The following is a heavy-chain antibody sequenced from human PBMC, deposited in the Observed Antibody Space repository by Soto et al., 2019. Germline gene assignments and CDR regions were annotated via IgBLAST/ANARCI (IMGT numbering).Heavy chain of an antibody. CDR2: ISFDGKNM. J-gene: IGHJ6*02. CDR3: ARRDFYCRGRNCFSGDYAMDV. CDR1: GFTFSIYA. Sequence: QVQLVESGGGVVQPGSSLRLSCTASGFTFSIYAMHWVRQAPGKGLEWVSIISFDGKNMDYARSVRGRFTISRDNSQNTLYLQMDSLRTEDTAVYYCARRDFYCRGRNCFSGDYAMDVWGQGTTVTVSS. D-gene: IGHD2-15*01. V-gene: IGHV3-30*04.